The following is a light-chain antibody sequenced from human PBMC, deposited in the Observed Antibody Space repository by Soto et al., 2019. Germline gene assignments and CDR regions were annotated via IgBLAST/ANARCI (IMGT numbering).Light chain of an antibody. CDR3: SSYTSSSTLSFV. V-gene: IGLV2-14*01. CDR1: SSDVGGYNY. Sequence: QSALTQPASVSGSPGQSITISCTGTSSDVGGYNYVSWYQQHPGKAPKLMIYDVSNRPSGVSNRFSGSKSGNTASLTISGIQAEDEADYYCSSYTSSSTLSFVFGTGTKLTVL. CDR2: DVS. J-gene: IGLJ1*01.